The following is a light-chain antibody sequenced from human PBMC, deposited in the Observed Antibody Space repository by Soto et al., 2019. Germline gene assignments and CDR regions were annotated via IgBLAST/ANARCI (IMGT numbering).Light chain of an antibody. Sequence: EIVMTQSPATLSVSPGEGATLSCWASQSVAGNLAWYQQKPGQAPRLLIYGAFTRATGIPATFSGSGSGTEFTLTISSLQSEDFAVYYCPQYNKWPLTFGGGTKVGIK. J-gene: IGKJ4*01. CDR2: GAF. CDR1: QSVAGN. CDR3: PQYNKWPLT. V-gene: IGKV3-15*01.